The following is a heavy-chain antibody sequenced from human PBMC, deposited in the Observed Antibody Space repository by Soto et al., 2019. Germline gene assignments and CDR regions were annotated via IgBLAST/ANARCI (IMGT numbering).Heavy chain of an antibody. D-gene: IGHD1-1*01. V-gene: IGHV1-18*01. Sequence: QVHLVRSGAEVKKPGASVKVSCKGSGYGFTTYGITWVRQAPGQGLEWMAWISAHNGNTNYAPKLQGRVTVTRDTSTSTAYMEMRSLRSDDTAVYYCARGRYGDYWGQGALVTVSS. J-gene: IGHJ4*02. CDR1: GYGFTTYG. CDR3: ARGRYGDY. CDR2: ISAHNGNT.